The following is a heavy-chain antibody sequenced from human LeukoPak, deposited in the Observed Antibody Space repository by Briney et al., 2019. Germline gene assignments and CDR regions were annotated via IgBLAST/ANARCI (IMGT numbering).Heavy chain of an antibody. D-gene: IGHD2-15*01. V-gene: IGHV4-59*08. Sequence: SETLSLTCAVSGGSMSRYYWSWIRQPPGKGLEWIGYIFYSESTNYNPSLRSRVTISVDTSKNQFSLKLSSVTAADTAVYYCARTLDCSSSSCSYGMDVWGQGTTVTVPS. CDR2: IFYSEST. CDR1: GGSMSRYY. J-gene: IGHJ6*02. CDR3: ARTLDCSSSSCSYGMDV.